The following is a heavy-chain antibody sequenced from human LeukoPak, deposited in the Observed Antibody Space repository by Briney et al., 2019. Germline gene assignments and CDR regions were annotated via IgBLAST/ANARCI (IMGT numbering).Heavy chain of an antibody. J-gene: IGHJ4*02. D-gene: IGHD3-3*01. CDR1: GFTFSSYA. Sequence: GGSLRLSCAASGFTFSSYAMSWVRQAPGKGLEWVSAISGSGGSTYYADSVKGRFTISRDNSKNTLYLQMNSLRAEDTAVYYCAKAPTTIFGVVITNFDYWGQGTLVTVSS. CDR2: ISGSGGST. CDR3: AKAPTTIFGVVITNFDY. V-gene: IGHV3-23*01.